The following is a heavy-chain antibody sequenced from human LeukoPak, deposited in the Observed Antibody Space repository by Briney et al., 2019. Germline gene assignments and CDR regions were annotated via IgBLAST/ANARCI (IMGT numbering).Heavy chain of an antibody. Sequence: GSLRLSCTPSGFTFSDYYMSWIRQAPGKGLEWVSYISPSGSTIYYADSMKGRFTVSRDNAKNSLYLQMNSLRAEDTAIYYCATMLRGTIAFDIWGQGTMVTVSS. CDR2: ISPSGSTI. J-gene: IGHJ3*02. V-gene: IGHV3-11*01. CDR3: ATMLRGTIAFDI. CDR1: GFTFSDYY. D-gene: IGHD3-10*01.